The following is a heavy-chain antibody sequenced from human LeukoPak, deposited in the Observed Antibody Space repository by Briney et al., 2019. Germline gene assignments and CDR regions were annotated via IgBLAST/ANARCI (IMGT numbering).Heavy chain of an antibody. CDR1: GFTFSSYS. CDR2: ISSSSSTI. D-gene: IGHD3-22*01. J-gene: IGHJ5*02. V-gene: IGHV3-48*01. CDR3: ARDQVYYYDSSGYSVWFDP. Sequence: AGGSLRLSCAASGFTFSSYSMNWVRQAPGKGLEWVSYISSSSSTIYYADSVKGRFTISRDNAKNSLYLQMNSLRAEDTAVYYCARDQVYYYDSSGYSVWFDPWGQGALVTVSS.